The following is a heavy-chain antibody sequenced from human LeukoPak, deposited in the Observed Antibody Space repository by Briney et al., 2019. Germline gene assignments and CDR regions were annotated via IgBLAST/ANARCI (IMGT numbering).Heavy chain of an antibody. D-gene: IGHD2-2*01. V-gene: IGHV4-34*01. CDR2: INARGDT. Sequence: SQTLSLTCAVYGCFLNEYCWNWNSQPPGKGLEWIGEINARGDTNYNPSLRNRVTISVDTSKKQFSLRLTSMIAADTALYYCARGQVPAARGYNWFDPWGQGTLVTVSS. J-gene: IGHJ5*02. CDR3: ARGQVPAARGYNWFDP. CDR1: GCFLNEYC.